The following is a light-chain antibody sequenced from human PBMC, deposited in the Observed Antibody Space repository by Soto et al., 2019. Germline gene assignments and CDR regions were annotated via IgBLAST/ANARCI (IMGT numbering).Light chain of an antibody. CDR2: AAS. Sequence: DVQMTQSPSSLSASVGDRVTITCRASQGIRNDLGWYQQKPGKAPKRLIYAASSLQSGVPSRFSGSGSGTEFTLTISSLQAEDVAVYYCQQYYSSPPWTFGQGTKVAIK. CDR3: QQYYSSPPWT. J-gene: IGKJ1*01. V-gene: IGKV1-17*01. CDR1: QGIRND.